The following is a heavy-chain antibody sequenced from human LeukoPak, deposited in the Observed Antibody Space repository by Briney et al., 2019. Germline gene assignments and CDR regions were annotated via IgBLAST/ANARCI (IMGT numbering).Heavy chain of an antibody. D-gene: IGHD3-10*01. V-gene: IGHV3-11*04. CDR1: GFTFSDYY. J-gene: IGHJ4*02. CDR2: ISSRGDTT. Sequence: GGSLRLSCAASGFTFSDYYMTWIRQAPGKGLEWVSYISSRGDTTYYADSVKGRFTISRDNAKNSLFLQMNSLRAEDTAVYYCASDYYGSGTYYKVGNGFDYWGQGTLVTVSS. CDR3: ASDYYGSGTYYKVGNGFDY.